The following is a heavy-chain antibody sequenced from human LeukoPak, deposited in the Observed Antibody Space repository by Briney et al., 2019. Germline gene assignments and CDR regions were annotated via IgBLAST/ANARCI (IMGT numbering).Heavy chain of an antibody. CDR1: GGTFSSYA. J-gene: IGHJ3*02. CDR3: ARTDYYDSSGPRGFAFDI. D-gene: IGHD3-22*01. CDR2: IIPIFGTA. V-gene: IGHV1-69*13. Sequence: SVTVSCTASGGTFSSYAISWVRQAPGQGLEWMGGIIPIFGTANYAQKFQGRVTITADESTSTAYMELSSLRSEDTAVYYCARTDYYDSSGPRGFAFDIWGQGTMVTVSS.